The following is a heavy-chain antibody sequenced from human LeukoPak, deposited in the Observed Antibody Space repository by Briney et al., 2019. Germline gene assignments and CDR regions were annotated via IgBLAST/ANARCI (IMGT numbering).Heavy chain of an antibody. CDR3: AKGDGAYYYGSGSYYTPYYYYGMDV. CDR1: GFTFSSYG. D-gene: IGHD3-10*01. J-gene: IGHJ6*02. Sequence: PGGSLRLSCAASGFTFSSYGMHWVRQAPGKGLEWVAVISYDGSNKYYADSVKGRFTISRDNSKNTLYLQMNSLRAEDTAVYYCAKGDGAYYYGSGSYYTPYYYYGMDVWGQGTTVTASS. CDR2: ISYDGSNK. V-gene: IGHV3-30*18.